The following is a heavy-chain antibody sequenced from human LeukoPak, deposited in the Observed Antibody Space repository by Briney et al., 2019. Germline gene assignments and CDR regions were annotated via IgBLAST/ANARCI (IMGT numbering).Heavy chain of an antibody. CDR2: INPNSGGT. CDR1: RYTFTGYY. D-gene: IGHD3-10*01. J-gene: IGHJ5*02. CDR3: ARGDSGTGYYGSGSYET. Sequence: ASVKVPCKASRYTFTGYYMHWVRQAPGQGLEWMGWINPNSGGTDYAQKFQGRVTMTRDTSISTAYMELSSLRSEDTAVYYCARGDSGTGYYGSGSYETWGQGTLVTVSS. V-gene: IGHV1-2*02.